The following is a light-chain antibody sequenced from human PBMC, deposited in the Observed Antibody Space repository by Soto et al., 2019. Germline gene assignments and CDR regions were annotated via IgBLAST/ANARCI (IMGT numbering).Light chain of an antibody. CDR3: QQSHSTPLT. V-gene: IGKV3-11*01. CDR1: QTLNNY. Sequence: EIVLTQSPATLSLSPGERATLSCRANQTLNNYLAWFQQKPGQAPRLLIYEASTRAAGIPARFSGSGSGTDFTLTISSLEPEDFATYYCQQSHSTPLTFGGGTTVEI. J-gene: IGKJ4*01. CDR2: EAS.